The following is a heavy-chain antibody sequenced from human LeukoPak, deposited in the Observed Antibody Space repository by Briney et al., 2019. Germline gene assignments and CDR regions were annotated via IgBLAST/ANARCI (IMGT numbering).Heavy chain of an antibody. CDR2: IYYSGST. V-gene: IGHV4-59*01. CDR3: ARGEYYDSSGYYY. D-gene: IGHD3-22*01. J-gene: IGHJ4*02. CDR1: DGSISSYY. Sequence: PSETLSLTCTVSDGSISSYYWSWIRQPPGKGLEWIGYIYYSGSTNYNPSLKSRVTISVDTSKNQFSLKLSSVTAADTAVYYCARGEYYDSSGYYYWGQGTLVTVSS.